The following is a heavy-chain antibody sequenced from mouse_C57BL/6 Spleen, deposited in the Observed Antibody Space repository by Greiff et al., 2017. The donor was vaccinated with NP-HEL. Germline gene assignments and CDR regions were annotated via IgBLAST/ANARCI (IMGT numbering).Heavy chain of an antibody. J-gene: IGHJ2*01. Sequence: VQLQQSGAELVRPGASVKLSCTASGFNIKDDYMHWVKQRPEQGLEWIGWIDPENGDTEYASKFQGQATITADTSSNTAYLQLSSLTSEDTAVYYCTTSGMSTVGGYWGQGTTLTVSS. CDR1: GFNIKDDY. V-gene: IGHV14-4*01. CDR3: TTSGMSTVGGY. CDR2: IDPENGDT. D-gene: IGHD1-1*01.